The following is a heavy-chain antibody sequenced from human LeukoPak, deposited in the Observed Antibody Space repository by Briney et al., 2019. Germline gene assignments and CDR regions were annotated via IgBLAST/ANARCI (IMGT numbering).Heavy chain of an antibody. CDR1: GGSISITSYY. CDR3: ARGPPDCSSTSGYAFDAFDI. D-gene: IGHD2-2*01. J-gene: IGHJ3*02. V-gene: IGHV4-39*07. CDR2: MYSSGST. Sequence: SETLSLTCTVSGGSISITSYYWGWIRQPPGKGLEWIGSMYSSGSTYYNPSLKSRATISVDTSKNQFSLRLSSVAAADTAVYYCARGPPDCSSTSGYAFDAFDIWGQGTMVTVSS.